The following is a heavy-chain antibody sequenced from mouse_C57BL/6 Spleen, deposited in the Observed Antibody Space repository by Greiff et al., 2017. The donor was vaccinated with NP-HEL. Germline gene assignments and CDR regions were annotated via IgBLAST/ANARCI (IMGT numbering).Heavy chain of an antibody. CDR2: IHPNSGST. J-gene: IGHJ2*01. V-gene: IGHV1-64*01. CDR3: ARGHYGSSIYYFDY. Sequence: QVQLQQPGAELVKPGASVKLSCKASGYTFTSYWMHWVKPRPGQGLEWIGMIHPNSGSTNYNEKFKSKATLTVDKSSSTAYMQLSSLTSEDSAVYYCARGHYGSSIYYFDYWGQGTTLTVSS. D-gene: IGHD1-1*01. CDR1: GYTFTSYW.